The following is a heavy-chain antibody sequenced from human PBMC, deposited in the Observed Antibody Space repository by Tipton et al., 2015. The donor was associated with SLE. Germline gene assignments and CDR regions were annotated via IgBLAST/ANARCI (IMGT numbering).Heavy chain of an antibody. V-gene: IGHV3-30*02. D-gene: IGHD3-10*01. CDR1: GFTFGGFG. CDR2: IRYDGGHK. J-gene: IGHJ4*02. Sequence: GSLRLSCAASGFTFGGFGMHWVRQAPGKGLEWVAFIRYDGGHKYYADSVKGRFTISRDNSKNTLYLQMNSLRPEDTAVFYCAKVFYGSTKVEYGGQGTLVTVSS. CDR3: AKVFYGSTKVEY.